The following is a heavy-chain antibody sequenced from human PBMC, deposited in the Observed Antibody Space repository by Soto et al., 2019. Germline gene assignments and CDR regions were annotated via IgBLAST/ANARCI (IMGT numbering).Heavy chain of an antibody. CDR1: GFTFSSYG. V-gene: IGHV3-30*18. D-gene: IGHD5-12*01. CDR2: ISYDGSNK. J-gene: IGHJ4*02. CDR3: AKGKNSGYDFGY. Sequence: QVQLVESGGGVVQPGRSLRLSCAASGFTFSSYGMHWVRQAPGKGLEWVAVISYDGSNKYYADSVKGRFTISRDNSKNTLYLQMNSLRAEDTAVYYSAKGKNSGYDFGYWGQGTLVTVSS.